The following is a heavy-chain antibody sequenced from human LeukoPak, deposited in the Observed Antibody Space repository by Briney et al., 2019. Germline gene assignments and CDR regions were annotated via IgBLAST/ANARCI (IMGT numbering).Heavy chain of an antibody. CDR3: AREHYDILTGHDYYYYYMDV. V-gene: IGHV3-7*01. CDR1: GFTFSSYW. CDR2: IKQDGSEK. D-gene: IGHD3-9*01. Sequence: GGSLRLSCAASGFTFSSYWMSWVRQAPGKGLEWVANIKQDGSEKYYVDSVKGRFTISRDNAKNSLYLQVNSLRAEDTAVYYCAREHYDILTGHDYYYYYMDVWGKGTTVTVSS. J-gene: IGHJ6*03.